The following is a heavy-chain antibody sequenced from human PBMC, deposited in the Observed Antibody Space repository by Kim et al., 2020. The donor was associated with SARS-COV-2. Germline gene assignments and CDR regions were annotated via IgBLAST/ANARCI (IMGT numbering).Heavy chain of an antibody. CDR3: AREGTNGIIDY. Sequence: YYADSLTGRFTNSRDNAKNSLYLQMNSRRAEDTAVYYCAREGTNGIIDYWGQGTLVTVSS. J-gene: IGHJ4*02. D-gene: IGHD2-8*01. V-gene: IGHV3-48*03.